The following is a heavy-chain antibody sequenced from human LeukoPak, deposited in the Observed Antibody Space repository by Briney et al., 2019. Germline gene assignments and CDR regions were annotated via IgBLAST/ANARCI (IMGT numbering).Heavy chain of an antibody. CDR1: GFTVSGNY. D-gene: IGHD2-2*02. CDR3: ARDPLVYM. J-gene: IGHJ4*02. Sequence: GGSLRLSCAASGFTVSGNYMSWVRQAPGKGLEWVSVIYSGGNTYYADSVKGRFTISRDNSENTLYLHMHSLRAEDTAVYYCARDPLVYMWGQGSLVTVSS. CDR2: IYSGGNT. V-gene: IGHV3-66*01.